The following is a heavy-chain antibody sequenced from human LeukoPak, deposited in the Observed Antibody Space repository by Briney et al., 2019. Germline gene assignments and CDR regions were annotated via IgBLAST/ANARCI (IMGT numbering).Heavy chain of an antibody. CDR2: IYSGGST. V-gene: IGHV3-66*01. D-gene: IGHD5-12*01. J-gene: IGHJ4*02. CDR1: GFTVSSNY. Sequence: PGGSLRLSCAASGFTVSSNYMSWVRQAPGKGLEWVSVIYSGGSTDYADSVKGRFTISRDNSKNTLYLQMNSLRAEDTAVYYCARGRGHSAYDLSYPFDYWGQGTLVTVSS. CDR3: ARGRGHSAYDLSYPFDY.